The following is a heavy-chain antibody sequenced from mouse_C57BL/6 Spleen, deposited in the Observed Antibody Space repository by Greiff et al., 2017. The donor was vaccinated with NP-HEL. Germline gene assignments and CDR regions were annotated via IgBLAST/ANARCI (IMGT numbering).Heavy chain of an antibody. CDR2: IDPSDSET. J-gene: IGHJ4*01. CDR3: ARNYDYERGYAMDY. V-gene: IGHV1-52*01. D-gene: IGHD2-4*01. CDR1: GYTFTSYW. Sequence: QVQLQQPGAELVRPGSSVKLSCKASGYTFTSYWMHWVKQRPIQGLEWIGNIDPSDSETHYNQKFKDKATLTVDKSSSTAYMQLSSLTSEDSAVYYCARNYDYERGYAMDYWGQGTSVTVSS.